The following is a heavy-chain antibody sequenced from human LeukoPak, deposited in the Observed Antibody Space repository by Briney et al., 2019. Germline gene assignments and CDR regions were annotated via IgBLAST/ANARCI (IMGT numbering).Heavy chain of an antibody. CDR1: GFSLSISGVG. V-gene: IGHV2-5*02. J-gene: IGHJ5*02. CDR2: IYWDDDK. Sequence: SGPTLVRPTQTLTLTCTFSGFSLSISGVGVGWIRQPPGKALEWLALIYWDDDKRYRPSLRSRLTITKDTSKNQVVLTMTNMDPVDTATYYCAHSSYYHRFFDPWGQGTLVTVSS. CDR3: AHSSYYHRFFDP. D-gene: IGHD3-10*01.